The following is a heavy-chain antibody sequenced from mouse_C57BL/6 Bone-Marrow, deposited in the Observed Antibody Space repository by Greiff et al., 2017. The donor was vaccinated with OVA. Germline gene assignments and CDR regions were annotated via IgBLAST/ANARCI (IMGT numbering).Heavy chain of an antibody. D-gene: IGHD2-1*01. CDR2: ISPGSGST. Sequence: QVQLQQPGAELVKPGASVKMSCKASGYTFTSYWLTWVKQRPGQGLEWIGDISPGSGSTNYNEKFKSKATLTVDTSSSTAYMQLSSLTSEDSAVYYCAREGVMGNYLLDYAMDYWGQGTSVTVSS. V-gene: IGHV1-55*01. J-gene: IGHJ4*01. CDR3: AREGVMGNYLLDYAMDY. CDR1: GYTFTSYW.